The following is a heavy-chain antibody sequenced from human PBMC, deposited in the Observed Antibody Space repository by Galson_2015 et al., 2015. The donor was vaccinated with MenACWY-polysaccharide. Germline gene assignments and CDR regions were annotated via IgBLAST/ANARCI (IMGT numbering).Heavy chain of an antibody. J-gene: IGHJ4*02. CDR1: GFTFSNYA. V-gene: IGHV3-23*01. CDR2: IPGSAAST. D-gene: IGHD1-26*01. Sequence: SLRLSCAASGFTFSNYAMSWVRQAPGKGLEWAAAIPGSAASTFYADSVKGRFTISRDNSNNMLYLQMSSLRSEDTAVYYCARDVSPEEGASPRGFYYWGQGTLVTVPS. CDR3: ARDVSPEEGASPRGFYY.